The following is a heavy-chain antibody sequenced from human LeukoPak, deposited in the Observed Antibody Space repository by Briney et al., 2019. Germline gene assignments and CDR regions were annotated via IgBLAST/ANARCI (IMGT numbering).Heavy chain of an antibody. CDR3: ARDRSASYYILDYFDH. D-gene: IGHD1-26*01. Sequence: ASVKVSCKASGYTFTSYAMHWVRQAPGQRLEWMGWINAGNGNTKYSQKFQGRVTITRDTSASTAYMELSSLRSEDTAVYYCARDRSASYYILDYFDHWGQGTLVTVSS. CDR1: GYTFTSYA. CDR2: INAGNGNT. J-gene: IGHJ4*02. V-gene: IGHV1-3*01.